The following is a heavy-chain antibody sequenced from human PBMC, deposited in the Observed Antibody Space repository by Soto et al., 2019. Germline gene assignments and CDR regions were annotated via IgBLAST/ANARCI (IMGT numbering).Heavy chain of an antibody. CDR2: IYYSGST. CDR1: GGSISSYY. V-gene: IGHV4-59*08. CDR3: ARRAMITKTVAFDI. J-gene: IGHJ3*02. Sequence: SETLSLTCTVPGGSISSYYWSWIRQPPGKGLEWIGYIYYSGSTNYNPSLKSRVTISVDTSKNQFSLKLSSVTAADTAVYYCARRAMITKTVAFDIWGQGTMVTVSS. D-gene: IGHD3-16*01.